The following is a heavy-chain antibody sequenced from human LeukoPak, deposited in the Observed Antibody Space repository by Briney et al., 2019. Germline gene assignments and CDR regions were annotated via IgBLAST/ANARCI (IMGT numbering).Heavy chain of an antibody. CDR1: GFTFSSYA. CDR3: AKEDFWSGPDLLYLDY. CDR2: FSGSGGST. V-gene: IGHV3-23*01. D-gene: IGHD3-3*01. Sequence: GGSLRLSCAASGFTFSSYAMSWVRQAPGKRLEWVSAFSGSGGSTYYADSVKGRFTISRQNSKNTLYLQMNSLRAEDAAVYYCAKEDFWSGPDLLYLDYWGQGTLVTVSS. J-gene: IGHJ4*02.